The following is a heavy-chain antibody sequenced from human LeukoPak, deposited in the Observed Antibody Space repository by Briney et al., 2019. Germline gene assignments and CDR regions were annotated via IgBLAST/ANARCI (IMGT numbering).Heavy chain of an antibody. CDR1: GFTFSTFS. CDR3: AREGGFCFGETCRYFDY. CDR2: INSNSYI. D-gene: IGHD2-15*01. V-gene: IGHV3-21*01. J-gene: IGHJ4*02. Sequence: GGSLRLSCAASGFTFSTFSMNWVRQAPGKGLEWVASINSNSYIYYADSVKGRFTISRDNAKNSLYLQMNSLGAEDTAVYYCAREGGFCFGETCRYFDYWGQGTLVTVSS.